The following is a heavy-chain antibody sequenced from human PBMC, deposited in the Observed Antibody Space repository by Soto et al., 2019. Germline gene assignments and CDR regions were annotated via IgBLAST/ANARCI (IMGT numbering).Heavy chain of an antibody. J-gene: IGHJ4*02. V-gene: IGHV1-18*01. D-gene: IGHD6-19*01. Sequence: ASVKVSCKASGXTFSSYGISWVRQAPGQGLEWMGWISAYNGNTNYAQKLQGRVTMTTDTSTSTAYMELRSLRSDDTAVYYCARISVAGTALGYWGQGTLVTVSS. CDR1: GXTFSSYG. CDR2: ISAYNGNT. CDR3: ARISVAGTALGY.